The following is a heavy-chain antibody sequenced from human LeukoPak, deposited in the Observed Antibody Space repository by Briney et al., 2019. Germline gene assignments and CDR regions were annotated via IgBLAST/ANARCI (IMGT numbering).Heavy chain of an antibody. CDR1: GGSFSGYY. D-gene: IGHD1-26*01. Sequence: SETLSLTCAVYGGSFSGYYWSWIRQPPGKGLEWIGEINHSGSTNYNPSLKSRVTISVDTSKNQFSLKLSSVTAADTAVYYCARHAYSGSYGGGYWGQGTLVTVSS. J-gene: IGHJ4*02. CDR2: INHSGST. V-gene: IGHV4-34*01. CDR3: ARHAYSGSYGGGY.